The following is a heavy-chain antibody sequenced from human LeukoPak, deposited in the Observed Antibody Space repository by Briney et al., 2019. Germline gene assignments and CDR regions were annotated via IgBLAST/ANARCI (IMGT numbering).Heavy chain of an antibody. CDR2: IRYDGSNK. D-gene: IGHD3-10*01. CDR1: GFTFSNYA. CDR3: AKDTRGDYGWDFDY. Sequence: PGGSLRLSCAASGFTFSNYAMHWVRQAPGKGLEWVAFIRYDGSNKYYADSVKGRFTIFRDNSKNTLYLQMNSLRAEDAAVYYCAKDTRGDYGWDFDYWGQGTLVTVSS. J-gene: IGHJ4*02. V-gene: IGHV3-30*02.